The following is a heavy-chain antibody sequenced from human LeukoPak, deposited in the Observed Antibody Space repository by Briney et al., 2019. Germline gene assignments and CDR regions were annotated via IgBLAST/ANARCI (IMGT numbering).Heavy chain of an antibody. J-gene: IGHJ4*02. CDR1: GFTFSSYA. V-gene: IGHV3-30-3*01. D-gene: IGHD1-26*01. Sequence: GRSLRLSCAASGFTFSSYAMHWVRQAPGKGLEWVAVISYDGSNKYYADSVKGRFTISRDNSKNTLYLQMNSLRAEDTAVYYCARVTIVGAFDHWGQGTLVTVSS. CDR2: ISYDGSNK. CDR3: ARVTIVGAFDH.